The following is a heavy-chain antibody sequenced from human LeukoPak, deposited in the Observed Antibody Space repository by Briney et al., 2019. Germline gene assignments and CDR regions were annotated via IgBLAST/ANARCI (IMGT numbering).Heavy chain of an antibody. CDR1: GYTFTTYA. Sequence: GASVKVSCTASGYTFTTYAVSWVRPAPGQGLEWMGWISTYNGNTEYVKSLQGRVTMTTDTSSSTAYMELRGLKSDDTAVYYCARFWTGYLPDYWGQGTLVTVSS. CDR3: ARFWTGYLPDY. V-gene: IGHV1-18*01. D-gene: IGHD3/OR15-3a*01. J-gene: IGHJ4*02. CDR2: ISTYNGNT.